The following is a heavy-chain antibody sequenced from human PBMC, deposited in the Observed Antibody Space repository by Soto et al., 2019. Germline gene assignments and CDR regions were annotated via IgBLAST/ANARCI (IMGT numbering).Heavy chain of an antibody. V-gene: IGHV1-69*01. CDR1: GGTFSSYA. CDR3: ARSQGSSTSLEIYYYYYYGMDV. Sequence: QVQLVQSGAEVKKPGSSVKVSCKASGGTFSSYAISWVRQAPGQGLEWMGGIIHISGTANYAQKFQGRVTITADESTSTAYMELSSLRSEDTAVYSCARSQGSSTSLEIYYYYYYGMDVWGQGTTVTVSS. CDR2: IIHISGTA. D-gene: IGHD2-2*01. J-gene: IGHJ6*02.